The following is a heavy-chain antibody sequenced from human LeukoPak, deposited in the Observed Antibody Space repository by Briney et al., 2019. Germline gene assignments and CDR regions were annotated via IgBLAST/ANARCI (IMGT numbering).Heavy chain of an antibody. J-gene: IGHJ3*02. D-gene: IGHD3-22*01. CDR3: ARNTSGFKLGDAFDI. CDR2: ISGSAYST. Sequence: GGSLRLSCAASGFTFSSYAMTWVRQAPGKGLEWISAISGSAYSTSYADSVKGRFTISRDNSKNTLYLQMNSLRAEDTAIYYCARNTSGFKLGDAFDIWGQGTMLTVSS. V-gene: IGHV3-23*01. CDR1: GFTFSSYA.